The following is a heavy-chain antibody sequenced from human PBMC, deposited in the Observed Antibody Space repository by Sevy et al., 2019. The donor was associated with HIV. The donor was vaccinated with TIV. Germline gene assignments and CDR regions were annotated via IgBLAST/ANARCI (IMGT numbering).Heavy chain of an antibody. CDR3: ARDAGGGTTNSGMDV. J-gene: IGHJ6*02. D-gene: IGHD1-7*01. CDR1: GYTFTGDY. CDR2: VYPNSGGT. Sequence: GASVKVSCKASGYTFTGDYLHWVRQAPGQGLEWMGRVYPNSGGTNYAQKFQDRVTMTRDTSISTAYMELNRLRSDDTAVYYCARDAGGGTTNSGMDVWGQGTTVTVSS. V-gene: IGHV1-2*06.